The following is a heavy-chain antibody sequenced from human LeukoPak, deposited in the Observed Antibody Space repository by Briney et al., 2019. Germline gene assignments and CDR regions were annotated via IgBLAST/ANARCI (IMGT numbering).Heavy chain of an antibody. J-gene: IGHJ3*02. CDR3: ARPTSGYYDSSGSQGSAFDI. CDR2: IYYSGGT. V-gene: IGHV4-59*05. D-gene: IGHD3-22*01. Sequence: SETLSLTCTVSGGSISSYYWSWIRQPAGKGLEWIGSIYYSGGTYYNPSLESRVTISVDTSRNEFSLRLSAVTAADTAVYYCARPTSGYYDSSGSQGSAFDIWGQGTMVIVSS. CDR1: GGSISSYY.